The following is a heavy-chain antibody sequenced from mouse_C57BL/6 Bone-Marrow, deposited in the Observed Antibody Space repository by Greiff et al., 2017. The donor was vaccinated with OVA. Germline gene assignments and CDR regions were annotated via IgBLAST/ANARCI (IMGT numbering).Heavy chain of an antibody. CDR1: GYTFTDYY. Sequence: EVQLQQSGPELVKPGASVKISCKASGYTFTDYYMNWVKQSHGKSLEWIGDINPNNGGTSYNQKFKGKATLTVDKSSSTAYMDLRILTSEDSAVYYYARRRVYAGYYERVDYAMDYWGQGTSVTVSS. CDR3: ARRRVYAGYYERVDYAMDY. D-gene: IGHD2-3*01. J-gene: IGHJ4*01. V-gene: IGHV1-26*01. CDR2: INPNNGGT.